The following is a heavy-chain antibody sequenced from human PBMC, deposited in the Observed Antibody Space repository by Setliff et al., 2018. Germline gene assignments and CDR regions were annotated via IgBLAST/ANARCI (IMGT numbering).Heavy chain of an antibody. CDR3: AKGGSDFWSELDY. Sequence: PGESLKISCAASGFTFSSYAMTWVRQAPGKGLEWVSAISGSGGSTYYADSVKGRFTISRDDSKNTLYLQMLSLRAEDTAVYYCAKGGSDFWSELDYWGQGTLVTV. V-gene: IGHV3-23*01. D-gene: IGHD3-3*01. J-gene: IGHJ4*02. CDR2: ISGSGGST. CDR1: GFTFSSYA.